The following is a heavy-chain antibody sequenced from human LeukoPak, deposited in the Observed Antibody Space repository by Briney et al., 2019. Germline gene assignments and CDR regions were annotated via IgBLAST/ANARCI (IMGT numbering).Heavy chain of an antibody. J-gene: IGHJ4*02. CDR1: GYTFTSYG. CDR3: ARDQGPMGYGDYGGDY. CDR2: ISAYNGNT. D-gene: IGHD4-17*01. Sequence: ASVKVSCKASGYTFTSYGISWVRQAPGQGLEWMGWISAYNGNTNYARKLQGRVTMTTDTSTSTAYMELRSLRSDDTAVYYCARDQGPMGYGDYGGDYWGQGTLVTVSS. V-gene: IGHV1-18*01.